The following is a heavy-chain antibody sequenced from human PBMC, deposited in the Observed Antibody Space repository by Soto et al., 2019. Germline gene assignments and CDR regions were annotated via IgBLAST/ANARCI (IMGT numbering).Heavy chain of an antibody. D-gene: IGHD2-2*01. Sequence: QVQLQQWGAGLLKPSETLSLTCAVYGGSFSGYYWSWIRQPPGKGLEWIGEINHSGSTNYNPSLKSRVTISVDTSKNLFSLKLSSVTAADTAVYYCARGGHCSSTSCYAFDYWGQGTLLTVSS. CDR2: INHSGST. CDR3: ARGGHCSSTSCYAFDY. CDR1: GGSFSGYY. V-gene: IGHV4-34*01. J-gene: IGHJ4*02.